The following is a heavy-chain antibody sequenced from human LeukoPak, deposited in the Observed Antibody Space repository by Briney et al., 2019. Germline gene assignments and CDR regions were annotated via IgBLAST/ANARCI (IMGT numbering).Heavy chain of an antibody. Sequence: ASVKVSCKASGGTFSSYAISWVRQAPGQGLEWMGWISAYNGNTNYAQKLQGRVTMTTDTSTSTAYMELRSLRSDDTAVYYCARVNGYSSSPDYWGQGTLVTVSS. J-gene: IGHJ4*02. CDR1: GGTFSSYA. V-gene: IGHV1-18*01. D-gene: IGHD6-13*01. CDR3: ARVNGYSSSPDY. CDR2: ISAYNGNT.